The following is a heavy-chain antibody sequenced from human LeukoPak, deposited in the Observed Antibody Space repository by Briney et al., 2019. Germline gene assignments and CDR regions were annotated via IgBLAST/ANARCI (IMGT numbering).Heavy chain of an antibody. CDR3: ARETKAVAGTGSLEY. Sequence: SSETLSLTCTVYGASVSSYSWSWNRQSAGKGLEWIGRTYSSGSTNYHRSLKSRVSMSGNTSKTQSSMKVSSVTAADTAVYYCARETKAVAGTGSLEYWGQGTLVTVSS. V-gene: IGHV4-4*07. CDR2: TYSSGST. CDR1: GASVSSYS. D-gene: IGHD6-19*01. J-gene: IGHJ4*02.